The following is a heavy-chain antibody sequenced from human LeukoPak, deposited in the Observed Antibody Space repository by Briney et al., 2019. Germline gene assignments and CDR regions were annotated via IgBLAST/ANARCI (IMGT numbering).Heavy chain of an antibody. Sequence: GESLKISCKGSGYSFSIYWIGWVRQMPGKGLEWMGSIYPGDSDTRYNPSFQGQVTISADKFISTAYLQWSSLRASDTAMYYCARLGYCANGVCYTLDSWGQGTLVTVSS. V-gene: IGHV5-51*01. D-gene: IGHD2-8*01. J-gene: IGHJ4*02. CDR1: GYSFSIYW. CDR3: ARLGYCANGVCYTLDS. CDR2: IYPGDSDT.